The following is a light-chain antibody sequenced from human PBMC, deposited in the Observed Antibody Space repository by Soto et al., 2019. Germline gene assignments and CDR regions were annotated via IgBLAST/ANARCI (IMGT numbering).Light chain of an antibody. J-gene: IGKJ3*01. CDR1: QGISNY. CDR3: QKYNSALVFT. Sequence: DIQMTQSPSSLSASVGDRVTITCRASQGISNYLAWYQQKPGKVPKLLIYAASTLQSGVPSRFSGSGSGTDFPLTISSLQPEDVATYYCQKYNSALVFTFGPGTKVDIK. V-gene: IGKV1-27*01. CDR2: AAS.